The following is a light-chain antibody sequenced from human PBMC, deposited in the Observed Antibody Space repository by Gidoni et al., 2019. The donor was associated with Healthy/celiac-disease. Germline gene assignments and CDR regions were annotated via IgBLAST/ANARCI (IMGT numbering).Light chain of an antibody. V-gene: IGLV3-1*01. CDR2: QDS. J-gene: IGLJ2*01. CDR1: KLGDKY. CDR3: QAWDSSTDVV. Sequence: SYEQTQAPSVSVSPGQTASITCSGDKLGDKYACWYQQKPGQSPVLVIYQDSKRPSGIPERFSGSNSGNTATLTISGTQAMDEADYYCQAWDSSTDVVFGGGTKLTVL.